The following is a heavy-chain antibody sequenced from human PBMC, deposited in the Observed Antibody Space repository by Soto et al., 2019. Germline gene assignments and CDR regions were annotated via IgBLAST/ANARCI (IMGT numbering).Heavy chain of an antibody. V-gene: IGHV3-23*01. CDR3: AKGGAVLLDPFDV. CDR1: GFTFSSCT. CDR2: VTSSASST. D-gene: IGHD1-26*01. Sequence: GQLLESGGGMVQPGGSLRLSCAASGFTFSSCTMNWVRLPPGRGLEWVAAVTSSASSTHYADSVKGRFTISRDNSKNTLYLQMNSLRADDTAVYYCAKGGAVLLDPFDVWGHGTMVTVSS. J-gene: IGHJ3*01.